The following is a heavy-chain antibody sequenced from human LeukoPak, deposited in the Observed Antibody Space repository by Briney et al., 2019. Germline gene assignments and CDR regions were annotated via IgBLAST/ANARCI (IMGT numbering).Heavy chain of an antibody. D-gene: IGHD2-15*01. CDR3: ARANDIVVANWFDP. J-gene: IGHJ5*02. CDR1: GYTFTGYY. V-gene: IGHV1-2*02. Sequence: ASVKVSCKASGYTFTGYYMHWVRQAPGQGLEWMGWINPNSGGTNYAQKFQGRVTMTRDTSISTAHMELSRLRSDDTAVYYCARANDIVVANWFDPWGQGTLVTVSS. CDR2: INPNSGGT.